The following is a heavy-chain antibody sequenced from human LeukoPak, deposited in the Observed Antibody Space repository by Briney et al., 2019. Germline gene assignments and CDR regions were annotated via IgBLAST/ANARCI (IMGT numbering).Heavy chain of an antibody. J-gene: IGHJ4*02. CDR3: AKDTRTHWNLGGTFDY. CDR1: GFTFDDYA. D-gene: IGHD1-7*01. CDR2: ISWNSGSI. Sequence: GGSLRLSCAASGFTFDDYAMHWVRQAPGKGLGWVSGISWNSGSIGYADSVKGRFTISRDNAKNSLYLQMNSLRAEDTGLYYCAKDTRTHWNLGGTFDYWGQGTLVTVSS. V-gene: IGHV3-9*01.